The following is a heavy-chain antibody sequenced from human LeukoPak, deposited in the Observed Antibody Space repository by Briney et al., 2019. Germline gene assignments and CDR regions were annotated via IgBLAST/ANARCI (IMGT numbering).Heavy chain of an antibody. V-gene: IGHV3-13*01. D-gene: IGHD1-1*01. J-gene: IGHJ3*02. CDR3: ARGTGTTYDDAFDI. CDR1: GFTFSSYD. CDR2: IGTAGDT. Sequence: GGSLRLSCAASGFTFSSYDMHWVRQATGKGLEWVSAIGTAGDTYYPGSVKGRFTISRENATNSLYLQMNSLRAGDTAVYYCARGTGTTYDDAFDIWGQGTMVTVSS.